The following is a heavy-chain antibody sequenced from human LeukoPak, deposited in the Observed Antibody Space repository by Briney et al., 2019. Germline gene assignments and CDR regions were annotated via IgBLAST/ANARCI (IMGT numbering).Heavy chain of an antibody. D-gene: IGHD1-26*01. CDR1: GFTFRSYW. Sequence: GGSLRLSCAASGFTFRSYWMDWVRQAPGKGLEWVSYISSSGTTISYAQSVKGRFTITRDNAQNSLTLRMNTLRADDTAVYYCAKDGGTHFDHWGQGTLVTVSS. J-gene: IGHJ4*02. CDR2: ISSSGTTI. CDR3: AKDGGTHFDH. V-gene: IGHV3-48*01.